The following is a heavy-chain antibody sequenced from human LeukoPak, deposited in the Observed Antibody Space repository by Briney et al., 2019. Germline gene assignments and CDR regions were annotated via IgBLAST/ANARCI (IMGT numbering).Heavy chain of an antibody. D-gene: IGHD7-27*01. Sequence: SETLSLTCTVSGGSISSGSYYWGWIRQPPGKGLEWIGSIYYSGSTYYNPSLKSRVTISVDTSKNQFSLKLSSVTAADTAVYYCARHSNWGEGGYFDYWGQGTLVTVSS. CDR3: ARHSNWGEGGYFDY. CDR2: IYYSGST. J-gene: IGHJ4*02. V-gene: IGHV4-39*01. CDR1: GGSISSGSYY.